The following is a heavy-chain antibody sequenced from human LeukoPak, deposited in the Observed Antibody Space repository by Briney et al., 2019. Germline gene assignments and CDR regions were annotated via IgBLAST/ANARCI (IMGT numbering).Heavy chain of an antibody. D-gene: IGHD1-7*01. CDR1: GGSFSGYY. CDR3: ARGGRDWNYSDGSDY. Sequence: PSETLSLTCAVSGGSFSGYYWTWIRQPPGKGLEWIGEINHSGSANYNPSLMSRVTISLDTSKNHFSLNLSSVTAADTAVYYCARGGRDWNYSDGSDYWGQGTLVTVSS. CDR2: INHSGSA. J-gene: IGHJ4*02. V-gene: IGHV4-34*01.